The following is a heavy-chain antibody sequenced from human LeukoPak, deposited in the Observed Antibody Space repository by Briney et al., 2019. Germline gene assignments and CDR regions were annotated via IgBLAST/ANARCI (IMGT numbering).Heavy chain of an antibody. Sequence: PGRSLRLSSAASGFSFSNSAMNWVRQAPGKGLEWVAVISFDGTNKYYADSVKGRFTISRDNSKNTLYVQMNSLRGDDTGVYYCASGSSVDCSRTSCPPTDYWGQGTMAIVSS. CDR2: ISFDGTNK. CDR3: ASGSSVDCSRTSCPPTDY. J-gene: IGHJ4*02. V-gene: IGHV3-30-3*01. D-gene: IGHD2-2*01. CDR1: GFSFSNSA.